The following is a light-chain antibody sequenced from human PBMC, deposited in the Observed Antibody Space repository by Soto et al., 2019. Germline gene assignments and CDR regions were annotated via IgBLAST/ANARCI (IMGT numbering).Light chain of an antibody. CDR1: QRIATS. CDR2: GAS. J-gene: IGKJ1*01. CDR3: QQYYDYPRT. Sequence: EIVMTQSPATLSVSPGERVTLACRAGQRIATSLAWFQQKPGQAPRLLIFGASTRAIGVAPRFSGSGSGTDFTITISSLQSEDFAFYFCQQYYDYPRTFGQGTKV. V-gene: IGKV3-15*01.